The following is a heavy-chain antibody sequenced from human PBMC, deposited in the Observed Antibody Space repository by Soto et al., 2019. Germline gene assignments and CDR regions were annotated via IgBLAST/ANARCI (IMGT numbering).Heavy chain of an antibody. Sequence: PSETLSLTCAVYGGSFSDYYWSWIRQPPGKGLEWIGEINHSGSTNYNPSLKSRVTISVDTSKNQFSLKLSSVTAADTAVYYCATERSSYASGRFWWFDTWGQGTLVTVSS. D-gene: IGHD3-10*01. CDR2: INHSGST. CDR1: GGSFSDYY. J-gene: IGHJ5*02. CDR3: ATERSSYASGRFWWFDT. V-gene: IGHV4-34*01.